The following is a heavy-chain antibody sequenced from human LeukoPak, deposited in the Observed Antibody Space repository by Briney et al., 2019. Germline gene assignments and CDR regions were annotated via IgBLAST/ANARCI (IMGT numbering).Heavy chain of an antibody. J-gene: IGHJ5*02. Sequence: TSVKVSCKASGFTFSSSTIQWVRQARGQRLEWMGWIVVGSGNTNYAQNFQEGVTITRDMSTSTAYMEVSSLRSEDTAVYYCAADLPGGAMFDPWGQGTLVTVSS. CDR1: GFTFSSST. CDR3: AADLPGGAMFDP. D-gene: IGHD3-16*01. CDR2: IVVGSGNT. V-gene: IGHV1-58*02.